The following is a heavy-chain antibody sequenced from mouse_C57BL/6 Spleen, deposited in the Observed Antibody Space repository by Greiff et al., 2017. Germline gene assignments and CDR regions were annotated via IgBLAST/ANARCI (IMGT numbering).Heavy chain of an antibody. D-gene: IGHD6-1*01. V-gene: IGHV1-15*01. CDR2: IDPETGGT. CDR1: GYTFTDYE. Sequence: QVHVMQSGAELVRPGASVTLSCKASGYTFTDYEMHWVKQTPVHGLEWIGAIDPETGGTAYNQKFKGKAILTAGKSSSTAYMELRSLTSEDSAVYYCTLCEVGYFCCWGQGTTLTVSS. J-gene: IGHJ2*01. CDR3: TLCEVGYFCC.